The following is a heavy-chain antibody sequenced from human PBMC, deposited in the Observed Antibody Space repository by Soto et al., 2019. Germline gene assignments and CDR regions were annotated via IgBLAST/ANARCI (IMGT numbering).Heavy chain of an antibody. CDR3: ASAGSYYGMDV. V-gene: IGHV1-69*13. CDR2: IIPIFGTT. J-gene: IGHJ6*02. D-gene: IGHD3-10*01. CDR1: GGTLSINV. Sequence: SVKVSCKASGGTLSINVISWVRQAPGQGLEWMGGIIPIFGTTNYAQKFQGRVTTTADEFTNTAYMELSRLRSEDTAVYYCASAGSYYGMDVWGQGTTVTVSS.